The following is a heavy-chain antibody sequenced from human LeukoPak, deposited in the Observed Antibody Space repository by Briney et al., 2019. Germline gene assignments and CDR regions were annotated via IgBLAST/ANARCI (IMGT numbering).Heavy chain of an antibody. V-gene: IGHV1-3*03. CDR2: INAGNGDT. Sequence: ASVKVTCKASGYMFTGYYMHWVRQDPGQGLEWMGWINAGNGDTKYSQEFQGRVSITKDTSESTVYMELSNLRSEEMAVYYCARDAEHSGSPLDYWGQGTLVTVSS. CDR1: GYMFTGYY. J-gene: IGHJ4*02. CDR3: ARDAEHSGSPLDY. D-gene: IGHD1-26*01.